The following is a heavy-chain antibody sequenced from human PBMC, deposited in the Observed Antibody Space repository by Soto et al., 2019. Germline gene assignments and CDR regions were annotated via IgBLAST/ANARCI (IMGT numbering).Heavy chain of an antibody. Sequence: EVQLVQSGADVKKPGESLKISCKGFGYSFVSYWIGWVRQMPGTGLEWMGIIYPDDSDTRYSPSFKGQVTISVDKSIITAYLQWTSMKSSDTAMDYCARHEVDCDSTGCFAEIVDLWGQGTLVTVSS. J-gene: IGHJ5*02. CDR2: IYPDDSDT. V-gene: IGHV5-51*01. D-gene: IGHD2-2*01. CDR3: ARHEVDCDSTGCFAEIVDL. CDR1: GYSFVSYW.